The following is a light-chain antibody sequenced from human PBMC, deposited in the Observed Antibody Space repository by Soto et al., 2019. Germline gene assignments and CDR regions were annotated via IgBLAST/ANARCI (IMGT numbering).Light chain of an antibody. Sequence: QSALTQPASVSGSPGQSITISCTGTSSDVGSYNLVSWYQQHPGKAPKLMIYEVNKWPSGVSNRFSGSKSGNTASLTISGLQAEDEADYYCCSFAGSATCIFGGGTKLTVL. CDR2: EVN. J-gene: IGLJ2*01. CDR1: SSDVGSYNL. CDR3: CSFAGSATCI. V-gene: IGLV2-23*02.